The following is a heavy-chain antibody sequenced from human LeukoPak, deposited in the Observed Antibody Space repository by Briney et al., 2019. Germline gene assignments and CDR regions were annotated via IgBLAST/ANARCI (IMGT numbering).Heavy chain of an antibody. D-gene: IGHD7-27*01. CDR1: GFTFSTYA. J-gene: IGHJ4*02. Sequence: GGSLRLSCAASGFTFSTYAMNWVRQAPGKGLEWVSGILGSGGNTYYADSVKGRFTISRDNSRNTLYLQINSLRAEDTAIYYCAKDIRWGRLAGADDFDYWGQGALVTVSS. V-gene: IGHV3-23*01. CDR3: AKDIRWGRLAGADDFDY. CDR2: ILGSGGNT.